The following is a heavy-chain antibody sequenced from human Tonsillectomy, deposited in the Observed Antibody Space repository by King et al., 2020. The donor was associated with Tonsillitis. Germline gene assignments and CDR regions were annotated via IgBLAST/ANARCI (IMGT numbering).Heavy chain of an antibody. Sequence: VQLVESGAEVKKPGESQKISCKGSGYSFTSYWIGWVRQMPGKGLEWMGIIYPGDSDTRYSPSFQGQVTISADNAISTAYLQWSSLKASDTAMYYCARPVGYCSGGSCYPPSSAYWYFDLWGRGTLVTVSS. CDR1: GYSFTSYW. CDR2: IYPGDSDT. CDR3: ARPVGYCSGGSCYPPSSAYWYFDL. J-gene: IGHJ2*01. V-gene: IGHV5-51*03. D-gene: IGHD2-15*01.